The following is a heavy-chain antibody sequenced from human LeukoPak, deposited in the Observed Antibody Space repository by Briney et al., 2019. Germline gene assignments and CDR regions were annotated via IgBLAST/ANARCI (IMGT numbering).Heavy chain of an antibody. V-gene: IGHV4-59*11. D-gene: IGHD1-26*01. CDR2: IYYGGST. CDR3: ARVKWELPHFDY. Sequence: SETLSLTCTVSGGSISSHYWSWIRQPPGKGLEWIGYIYYGGSTNYNPCLKSRATISVNTCKNQFSLKLRSVTAADTAVYYCARVKWELPHFDYWGQGTLVTVSS. J-gene: IGHJ4*02. CDR1: GGSISSHY.